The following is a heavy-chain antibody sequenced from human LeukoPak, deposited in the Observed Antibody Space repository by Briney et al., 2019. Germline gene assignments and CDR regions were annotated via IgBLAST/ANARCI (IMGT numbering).Heavy chain of an antibody. V-gene: IGHV1-69*01. CDR3: ATGTPHYYDSSGYFLSGFDY. J-gene: IGHJ4*02. CDR2: IIPIFGTA. CDR1: GGTFSSYA. Sequence: SVKLSCKASGGTFSSYAISWVRQAPGQGLEWMGGIIPIFGTANYAQEFEGRVTITADESTSTAYMELSSLRSEDTAVYYCATGTPHYYDSSGYFLSGFDYWGQGTLVTVSS. D-gene: IGHD3-22*01.